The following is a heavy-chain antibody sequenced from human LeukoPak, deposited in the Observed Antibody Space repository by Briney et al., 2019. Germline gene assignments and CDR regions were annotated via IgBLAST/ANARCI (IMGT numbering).Heavy chain of an antibody. V-gene: IGHV4-34*01. CDR1: GGSFSGYY. J-gene: IGHJ5*02. CDR2: INHSGST. CDR3: AREVGRYCSGGSCYSANNWFDP. D-gene: IGHD2-15*01. Sequence: SETLSLTCAVYGGSFSGYYWSWIRQPPGKGLEWIGEINHSGSTNYNPSLKSRVTISVDTSKNQFSLKLSSVTAADTAVYYCAREVGRYCSGGSCYSANNWFDPWGQGTLVTVSS.